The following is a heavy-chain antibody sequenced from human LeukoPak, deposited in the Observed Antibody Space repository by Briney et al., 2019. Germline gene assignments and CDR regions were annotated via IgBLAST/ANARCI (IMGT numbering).Heavy chain of an antibody. CDR2: ISGSGDYT. D-gene: IGHD3-3*01. CDR1: GFTFSSSA. V-gene: IGHV3-23*01. J-gene: IGHJ4*02. CDR3: AKGRAPYDFWSGYLEY. Sequence: GGSLRLSCAASGFTFSSSAMSWVRQAPGEGLEWVSGISGSGDYTYYADSVKGRVSISRDTSKNALYLQMNSLRAEDTAIYYCAKGRAPYDFWSGYLEYWGQGIPVTVSS.